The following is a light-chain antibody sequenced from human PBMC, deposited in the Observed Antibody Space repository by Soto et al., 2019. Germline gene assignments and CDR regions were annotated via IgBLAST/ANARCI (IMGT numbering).Light chain of an antibody. CDR1: SSDVGGYNY. Sequence: QSALTQPASVSGSPGQSITISCTGTSSDVGGYNYVSWYQQHPGKAPKLMIYDVNTRPSGASNRFSGSKSGNTASLTISGLQAEDEADYYCSSYTSSISFGGGTKLTVL. J-gene: IGLJ2*01. CDR2: DVN. V-gene: IGLV2-14*01. CDR3: SSYTSSIS.